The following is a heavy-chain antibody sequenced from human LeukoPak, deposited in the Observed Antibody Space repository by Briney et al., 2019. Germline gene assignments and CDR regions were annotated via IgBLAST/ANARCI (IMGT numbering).Heavy chain of an antibody. J-gene: IGHJ4*02. CDR1: GFNFNNYA. CDR2: ISVSGNTT. D-gene: IGHD6-25*01. V-gene: IGHV3-23*01. Sequence: GGSLRLSCAASGFNFNNYAMTWVRQAPGKGLEWVSTISVSGNTTYYADSVTGRFTISRDNSKNTLHLQMNSLRAEDTAASYCAKEGTIAATPFDYWGQGTLVTVSS. CDR3: AKEGTIAATPFDY.